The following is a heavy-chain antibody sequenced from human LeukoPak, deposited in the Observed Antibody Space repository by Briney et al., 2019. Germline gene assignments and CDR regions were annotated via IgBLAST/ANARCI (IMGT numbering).Heavy chain of an antibody. Sequence: GGSLRLSCTVSGFTVSSNSMSWVRQAPGKGLEWVSFIYSNNTHYSDSVKGRFTISTDNSKNTLYLQMNSLRAEDTAVYYCARRAGAYSHPYDYWGQGTLVTVSS. CDR3: ARRAGAYSHPYDY. J-gene: IGHJ4*02. D-gene: IGHD4/OR15-4a*01. V-gene: IGHV3-53*01. CDR1: GFTVSSNS. CDR2: IYSNNT.